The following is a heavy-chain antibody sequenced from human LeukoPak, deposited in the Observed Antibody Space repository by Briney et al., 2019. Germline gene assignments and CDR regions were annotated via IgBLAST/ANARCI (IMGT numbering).Heavy chain of an antibody. CDR3: ARGRIVVVNPLYYYYGMDV. V-gene: IGHV4-34*01. CDR2: INHSGST. J-gene: IGHJ6*02. D-gene: IGHD3-22*01. CDR1: GGSFSGYY. Sequence: TSETLSLTCAVYGGSFSGYYWSWIRLPPGKGLEWIGEINHSGSTNYNPSLKSRVTISVDTSKNQFSLKLSSVTAADTAVYYCARGRIVVVNPLYYYYGMDVWGQGTTVTVSS.